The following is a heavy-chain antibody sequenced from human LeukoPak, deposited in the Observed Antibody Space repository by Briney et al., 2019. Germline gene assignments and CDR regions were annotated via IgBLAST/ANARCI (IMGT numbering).Heavy chain of an antibody. CDR3: ARGSSEGLNPVLSFDY. Sequence: PGGSLILSCNASGFAFTTKWMSWVRQAPGKGLEWVGYIKPDGSDKYYVDSVRGRFTISRENAQDSLYLQMNSLRDEDSGVYYCARGSSEGLNPVLSFDYWGQGTHVTVSS. CDR2: IKPDGSDK. CDR1: GFAFTTKW. D-gene: IGHD3-9*01. J-gene: IGHJ4*02. V-gene: IGHV3-7*01.